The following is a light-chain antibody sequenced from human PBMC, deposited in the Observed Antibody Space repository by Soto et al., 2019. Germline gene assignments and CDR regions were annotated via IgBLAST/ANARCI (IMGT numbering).Light chain of an antibody. V-gene: IGKV3-15*01. J-gene: IGKJ2*01. CDR2: DAF. CDR3: QQYSNWPPYT. Sequence: EIVMTQSPATLSVSPGERATLSCRASQSISTKLAWYQQKPGQAPRLLIYDAFNRATGTPVRFSGSGSGTEFTLTISSLQSEDFAVYYCQQYSNWPPYTFGQGTRLEIK. CDR1: QSISTK.